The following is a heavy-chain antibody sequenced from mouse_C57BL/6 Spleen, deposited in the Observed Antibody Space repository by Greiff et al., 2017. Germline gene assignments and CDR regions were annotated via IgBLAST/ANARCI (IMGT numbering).Heavy chain of an antibody. Sequence: EVMLVESGGGLVQSGRSLRLSCATSGFTFSDFYMEWVRQAPGKGLEWIAASRNKANDYTTEYSASVKGRFIVSRDTSQSILYLQMNALRAEDTAIYYCARDEDLLWFAYWGQGTLVTVSA. D-gene: IGHD2-1*01. J-gene: IGHJ3*01. V-gene: IGHV7-1*01. CDR3: ARDEDLLWFAY. CDR2: SRNKANDYTT. CDR1: GFTFSDFY.